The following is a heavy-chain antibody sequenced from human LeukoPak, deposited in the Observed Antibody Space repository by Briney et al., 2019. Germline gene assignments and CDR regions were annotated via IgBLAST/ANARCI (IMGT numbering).Heavy chain of an antibody. J-gene: IGHJ6*02. V-gene: IGHV4-39*02. D-gene: IGHD4-17*01. CDR3: ARELGDDYGDYGMDV. Sequence: SSETLSLTCTVSGGSISSSSYYWGWIRQPPGKGLEWIGSIYYSGSTYYNPSLKSRVTISVDTSKNQFSLKLSSVTAADTAVYYCARELGDDYGDYGMDVWGQGTTVTVSS. CDR2: IYYSGST. CDR1: GGSISSSSYY.